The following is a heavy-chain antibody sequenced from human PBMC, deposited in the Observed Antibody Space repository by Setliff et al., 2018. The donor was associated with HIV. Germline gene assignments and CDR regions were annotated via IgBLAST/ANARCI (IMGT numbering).Heavy chain of an antibody. V-gene: IGHV7-4-1*02. Sequence: GASVKVSCKASGYTFTSYGMSWVRQAPGQGLEWMGWINTYTGNPTYAQDFTGRFVFSLDTSVSTAYMELRSLRSDDTAMYYCARDGGPYCGGDCHLFRLPFQHWGQGTLVTVSS. J-gene: IGHJ1*01. CDR3: ARDGGPYCGGDCHLFRLPFQH. CDR1: GYTFTSYG. D-gene: IGHD2-21*02. CDR2: INTYTGNP.